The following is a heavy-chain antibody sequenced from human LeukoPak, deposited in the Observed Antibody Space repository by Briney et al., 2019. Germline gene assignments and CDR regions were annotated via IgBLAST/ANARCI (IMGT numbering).Heavy chain of an antibody. CDR3: ARDWYSSSWSLFDY. V-gene: IGHV4-59*02. CDR1: AGSVASYF. Sequence: SETLSLTCTVSAGSVASYFWNWIRQPPGKGLEWIGYISYSGSTKYNPSLKGRVTITLDTSKKQYSLRLTSVTAADTAVYYCARDWYSSSWSLFDYWGQGTLVTVSS. D-gene: IGHD6-13*01. J-gene: IGHJ4*02. CDR2: ISYSGST.